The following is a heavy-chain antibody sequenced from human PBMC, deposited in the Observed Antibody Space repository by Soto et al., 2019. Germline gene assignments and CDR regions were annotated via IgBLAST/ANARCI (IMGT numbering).Heavy chain of an antibody. J-gene: IGHJ4*02. V-gene: IGHV5-51*01. Sequence: PGESLNISCKGSGYSFTIYWIAWVRQMPGKGLEWMGMIYPGHSDTRYSPSFQAQVTISGXXXXXTXYXQXXXLSAXDTAMYYCARSYSSSSYFDYWGQGALVTVSS. CDR3: ARSYSSSSYFDY. CDR1: GYSFTIYW. CDR2: IYPGHSDT. D-gene: IGHD6-6*01.